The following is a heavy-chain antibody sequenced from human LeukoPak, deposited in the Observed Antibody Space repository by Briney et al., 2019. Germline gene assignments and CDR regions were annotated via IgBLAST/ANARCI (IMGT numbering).Heavy chain of an antibody. Sequence: SETLSLTCTVSGGSISSGDYYWSWIRQPPGKGLEWIGYIYYSGSTYYNPSLKSRVTISVDTSKNQFSLKLSSVTAADTAVYYCARIEGWLQLDYWGQGTLVTVSS. CDR3: ARIEGWLQLDY. CDR1: GGSISSGDYY. D-gene: IGHD5-18*01. V-gene: IGHV4-30-4*01. J-gene: IGHJ4*02. CDR2: IYYSGST.